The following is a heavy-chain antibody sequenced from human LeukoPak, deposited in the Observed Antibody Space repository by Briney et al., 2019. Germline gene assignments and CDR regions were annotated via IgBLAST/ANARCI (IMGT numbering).Heavy chain of an antibody. V-gene: IGHV4-59*01. CDR2: IYYSGST. Sequence: SETLSLTCTVSGGSISSYYWSWIRQPPGKGLEWIGYIYYSGSTNYNPSLKSRVTISVDMSKNQFSLKLSSVTAADTAVYYCARGGDYYDSSGYYYYFDYWGQGTLVTVSS. J-gene: IGHJ4*02. CDR3: ARGGDYYDSSGYYYYFDY. CDR1: GGSISSYY. D-gene: IGHD3-22*01.